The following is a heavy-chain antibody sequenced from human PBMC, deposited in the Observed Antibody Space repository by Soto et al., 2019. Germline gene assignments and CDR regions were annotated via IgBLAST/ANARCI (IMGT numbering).Heavy chain of an antibody. V-gene: IGHV4-39*01. J-gene: IGHJ6*02. Sequence: LSLTCTVSGGSISSSSYYWGWIRQPPGKGLEWIGSIYYSGSTYYNPSLKSRVTISVDTSKNQFSLKLSSVTAADTAVYYCARRRVLYYDFWSGYHYGMDVWGQGTTVTVS. CDR2: IYYSGST. D-gene: IGHD3-3*01. CDR1: GGSISSSSYY. CDR3: ARRRVLYYDFWSGYHYGMDV.